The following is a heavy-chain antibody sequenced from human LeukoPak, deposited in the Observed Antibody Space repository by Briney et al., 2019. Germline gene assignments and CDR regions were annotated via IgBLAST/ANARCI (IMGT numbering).Heavy chain of an antibody. Sequence: PGGSLRLSCAASGFTFDDYAMHWVRQAPGKGLEWVSGISWNSGSIGYADSVKGRFTISRDNAKNSLYLQMNSLRAEDTALYYCAKDYGSGSYGVDAFDIWGQGTMVTVSS. J-gene: IGHJ3*02. V-gene: IGHV3-9*01. CDR2: ISWNSGSI. CDR3: AKDYGSGSYGVDAFDI. D-gene: IGHD3-10*01. CDR1: GFTFDDYA.